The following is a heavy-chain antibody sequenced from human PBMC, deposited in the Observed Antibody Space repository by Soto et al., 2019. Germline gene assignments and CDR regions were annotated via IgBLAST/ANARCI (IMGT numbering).Heavy chain of an antibody. V-gene: IGHV1-18*01. CDR3: ARPYCSGGSCYSEYYFDY. J-gene: IGHJ4*02. Sequence: ASVKVSCKASGYTFTSYGISWVRQAPGQGLEWMGWISAYNGNTNYAQKLQGRVTMTTDTSTSTAYMELRSLRSDDTAVYYCARPYCSGGSCYSEYYFDYWGQGTLVTVSS. CDR1: GYTFTSYG. D-gene: IGHD2-15*01. CDR2: ISAYNGNT.